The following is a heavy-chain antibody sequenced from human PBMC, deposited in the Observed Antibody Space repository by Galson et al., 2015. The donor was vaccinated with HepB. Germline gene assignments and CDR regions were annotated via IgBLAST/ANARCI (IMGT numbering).Heavy chain of an antibody. Sequence: SLRLSCAASGFTFSSYSMNWVRQVPGKGLEWISYISSNVITTHYADSVKGRFTISRDNAKNSLYLQMNSLRAEDTAVYYCARDSYYDILTGSHDAFDIWGQGTMVTVSS. J-gene: IGHJ3*02. V-gene: IGHV3-48*04. D-gene: IGHD3-9*01. CDR2: ISSNVITT. CDR3: ARDSYYDILTGSHDAFDI. CDR1: GFTFSSYS.